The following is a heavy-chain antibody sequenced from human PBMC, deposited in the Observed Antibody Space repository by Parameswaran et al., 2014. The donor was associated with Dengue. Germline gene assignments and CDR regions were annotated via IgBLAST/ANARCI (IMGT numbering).Heavy chain of an antibody. CDR2: IIPPFGPT. Sequence: WVRQAPGQGLEWMGGIIPPFGPTNYAQKFQGRFTITADESTSTAYMELSSLRSEDTAVYFCARDSRPLEDYYDSSGYFPQSEIWGQGTLVTVSS. J-gene: IGHJ4*02. CDR3: ARDSRPLEDYYDSSGYFPQSEI. D-gene: IGHD3-22*01. V-gene: IGHV1-69*01.